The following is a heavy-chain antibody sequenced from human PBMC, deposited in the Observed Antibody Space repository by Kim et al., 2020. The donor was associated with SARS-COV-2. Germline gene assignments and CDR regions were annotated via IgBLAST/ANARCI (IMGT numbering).Heavy chain of an antibody. J-gene: IGHJ4*02. CDR2: FDPEDGET. Sequence: ASVKVSCKVSGYTLTELSMHWVRQAPGKGLEWMGGFDPEDGETIYAQKFQGRVTMTEDTSTDTAYMELSSLRSEDTAVYYCATQYCSSTSCYLGNFDYWGQGTLVTVSS. CDR1: GYTLTELS. D-gene: IGHD2-2*01. V-gene: IGHV1-24*01. CDR3: ATQYCSSTSCYLGNFDY.